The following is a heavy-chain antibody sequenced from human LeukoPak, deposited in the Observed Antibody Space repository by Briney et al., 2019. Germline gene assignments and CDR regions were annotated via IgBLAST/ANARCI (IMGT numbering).Heavy chain of an antibody. CDR3: AHYDILTGPFDY. CDR2: ISWDGGSR. D-gene: IGHD3-9*01. V-gene: IGHV3-43*01. CDR1: GFTFDDYT. J-gene: IGHJ4*02. Sequence: GGSLRLSCAASGFTFDDYTIHWVRQAPGKGLEWVSLISWDGGSRYYADSVKGRFAISRDNSKNSLYLQMNSLRAEDTAVYYCAHYDILTGPFDYWGQGTLVTVSS.